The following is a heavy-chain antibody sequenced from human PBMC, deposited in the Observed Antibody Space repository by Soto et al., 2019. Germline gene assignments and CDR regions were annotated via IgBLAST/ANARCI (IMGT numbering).Heavy chain of an antibody. CDR2: IWYDGSNK. V-gene: IGHV3-33*01. J-gene: IGHJ4*02. CDR3: ARGSYTTVTTDYFDY. Sequence: PGGYLRLSCATSGFTFSSYGMHRVRQAPGKGLEWVAVIWYDGSNKYYADSVKGRFTISRDNSKNTLYLQMNSLRAEDTAVYYCARGSYTTVTTDYFDYWGQGTLVTVS. CDR1: GFTFSSYG. D-gene: IGHD4-17*01.